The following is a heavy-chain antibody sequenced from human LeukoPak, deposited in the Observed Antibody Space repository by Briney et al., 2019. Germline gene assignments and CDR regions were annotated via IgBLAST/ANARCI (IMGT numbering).Heavy chain of an antibody. V-gene: IGHV3-23*01. CDR3: AKDRVGSTSSWYFDL. CDR1: GFTFSSYA. J-gene: IGHJ2*01. Sequence: GGSLRLSCAASGFTFSSYAMSWVRQAPGKGLEWVSGISGSGGSAYYADSVKGRFTISRDNSKNTLYLQMNSLRAEDTAVYYCAKDRVGSTSSWYFDLWGRGTPVTVTS. D-gene: IGHD1-26*01. CDR2: ISGSGGSA.